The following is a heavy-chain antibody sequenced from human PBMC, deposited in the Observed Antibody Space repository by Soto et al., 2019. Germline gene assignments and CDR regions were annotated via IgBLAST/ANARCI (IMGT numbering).Heavy chain of an antibody. Sequence: QVQLVESGGGVVQPGRSLRLSCAASGFTFSSYARHWVRQAPGKGLEWVAVISYDGSNKYYADSVKGRFTISRDNSKNTLYLQMNSLRAEDTAVYYCARAGRSGSYYVPNYWYFDLWGRGTLVTVSS. CDR1: GFTFSSYA. J-gene: IGHJ2*01. V-gene: IGHV3-30-3*01. D-gene: IGHD1-26*01. CDR2: ISYDGSNK. CDR3: ARAGRSGSYYVPNYWYFDL.